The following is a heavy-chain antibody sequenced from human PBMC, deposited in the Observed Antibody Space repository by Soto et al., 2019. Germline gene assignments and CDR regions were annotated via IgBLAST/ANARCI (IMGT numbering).Heavy chain of an antibody. Sequence: GGSLRLSCAASGFTFSTYAMSWVRQAPGKGLEWVSAIGGSDGSTHYADSVEGRLTISRDNSKNTLYLQINSLRAEDTAVYYCAKEGSTSYAFFDSWGQGTLVTV. V-gene: IGHV3-23*01. CDR1: GFTFSTYA. J-gene: IGHJ4*02. D-gene: IGHD6-6*01. CDR2: IGGSDGST. CDR3: AKEGSTSYAFFDS.